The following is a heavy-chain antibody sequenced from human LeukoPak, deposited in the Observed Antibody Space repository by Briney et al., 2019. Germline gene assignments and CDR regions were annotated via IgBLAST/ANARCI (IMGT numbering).Heavy chain of an antibody. J-gene: IGHJ4*02. CDR2: INPNSGGT. Sequence: GASVKVSCKASGYTFTGYYIHWVRQAPGQGLEWMGWINPNSGGTNYAQQFQGRVTMTRDTSISTAYMELSSLRSDDTAVYCCARDRLSGSYLDYWGQGTLVSVSS. D-gene: IGHD1-26*01. CDR3: ARDRLSGSYLDY. CDR1: GYTFTGYY. V-gene: IGHV1-2*02.